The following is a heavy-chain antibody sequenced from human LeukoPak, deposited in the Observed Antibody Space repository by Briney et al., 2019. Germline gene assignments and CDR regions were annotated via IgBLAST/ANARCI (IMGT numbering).Heavy chain of an antibody. CDR1: GFTFSDYA. Sequence: PGGSLRLSCAASGFTFSDYAMTWVRQAPGKGLEWVSAISGGGGSIYSADSVKGRFTISRDNSKNTLYLQMSSLSAEDTAIYYCAKGFGGWIYYFDFWGQGTLVTVSS. CDR2: ISGGGGSI. CDR3: AKGFGGWIYYFDF. D-gene: IGHD6-19*01. V-gene: IGHV3-23*01. J-gene: IGHJ4*02.